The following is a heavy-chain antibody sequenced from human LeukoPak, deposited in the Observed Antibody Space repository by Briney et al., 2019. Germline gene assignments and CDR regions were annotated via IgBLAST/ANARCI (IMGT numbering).Heavy chain of an antibody. Sequence: GGSLRLSCAASGFTLSGYWMTWVRQAPGKGLEWVANIKQDGSEKYYVDSVKGRFTISRDNAKNSLYLQMNSLRAEDTAVYYCARETPLRDSSGYSAGGYYYYMDVWGKGTTVTVSS. CDR1: GFTLSGYW. CDR3: ARETPLRDSSGYSAGGYYYYMDV. D-gene: IGHD3-22*01. J-gene: IGHJ6*03. V-gene: IGHV3-7*01. CDR2: IKQDGSEK.